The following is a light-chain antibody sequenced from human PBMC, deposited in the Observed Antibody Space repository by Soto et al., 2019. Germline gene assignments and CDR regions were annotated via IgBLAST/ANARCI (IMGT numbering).Light chain of an antibody. CDR2: VAS. CDR3: EPYNKWPLT. Sequence: EIVMTQSPATLSVSPGERATLSCRASQSASNNLAWYQQKPGQAPRLLIYVASTSATGIPARFSGSGSGTEFTLTISSLQSEDVAVYDCEPYNKWPLTFGQGTKVEI. V-gene: IGKV3-15*01. CDR1: QSASNN. J-gene: IGKJ1*01.